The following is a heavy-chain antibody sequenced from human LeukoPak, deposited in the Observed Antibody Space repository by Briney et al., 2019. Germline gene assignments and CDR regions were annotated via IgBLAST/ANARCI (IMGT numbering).Heavy chain of an antibody. V-gene: IGHV4-4*02. CDR1: GGSISSTNW. Sequence: PSETLSLTCAVSGGSISSTNWWSWVRQPPGKGLEWIGEISHSGITNYNPSLKSRVTISVDTSKNQFSLKLSSVTAADTAVYYCARVTAAADSQTWGQGTLVTVSS. D-gene: IGHD6-13*01. CDR3: ARVTAAADSQT. J-gene: IGHJ5*02. CDR2: ISHSGIT.